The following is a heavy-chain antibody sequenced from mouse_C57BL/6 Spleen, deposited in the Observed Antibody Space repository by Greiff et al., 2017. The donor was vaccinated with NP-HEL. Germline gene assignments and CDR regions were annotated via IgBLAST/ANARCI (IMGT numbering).Heavy chain of an antibody. V-gene: IGHV1-59*01. Sequence: QVQLQQPGAELVRPGTSVKLSCKASGYTFTSYWMHWVKQRPGPGLEWIGVIDPSDSYTNYNQKFKGKATLTVDTSSSTAYMQLSSLTSEDSAVYYCARGYYYGSSYWGYFDYWGQGTTLTVSS. CDR2: IDPSDSYT. D-gene: IGHD1-1*01. CDR1: GYTFTSYW. CDR3: ARGYYYGSSYWGYFDY. J-gene: IGHJ2*01.